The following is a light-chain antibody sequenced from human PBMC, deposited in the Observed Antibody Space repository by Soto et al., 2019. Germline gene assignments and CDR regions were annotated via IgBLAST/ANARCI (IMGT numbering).Light chain of an antibody. CDR2: DVS. CDR1: SSDVGGYNY. V-gene: IGLV2-14*01. Sequence: QTALTQPSSVSGSPGQSVTISCAGTSSDVGGYNYVSWYQQHPGKAPKLMIYDVSNRPSGVSNRFSGSKSGNTASLTISGLLAKDEADYYCSSYTSSSTRGVFGTGTKVTVL. CDR3: SSYTSSSTRGV. J-gene: IGLJ1*01.